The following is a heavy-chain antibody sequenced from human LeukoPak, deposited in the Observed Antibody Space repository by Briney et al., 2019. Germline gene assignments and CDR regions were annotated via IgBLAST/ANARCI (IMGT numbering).Heavy chain of an antibody. D-gene: IGHD5-24*01. CDR1: GFTFSSYA. Sequence: GGSLRLSCAASGFTFSSYAMHWARQAPGKGLEYVSAISSNGGSTYYANSVKGRFTISRDSSKNTLYLQMGSLRAEDMAVYYCARDRTGWLQDYWGQGTLVTVSS. V-gene: IGHV3-64*01. CDR2: ISSNGGST. J-gene: IGHJ4*02. CDR3: ARDRTGWLQDY.